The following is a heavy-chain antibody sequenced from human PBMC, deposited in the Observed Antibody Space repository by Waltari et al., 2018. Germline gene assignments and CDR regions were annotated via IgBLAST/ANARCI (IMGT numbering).Heavy chain of an antibody. CDR1: GFTFSAYS. CDR2: ISSSTTTI. D-gene: IGHD1-1*01. Sequence: EVQLVESGGGLIQPGGSLRLSCAASGFTFSAYSMNWVRQAPGKGLEWLSYISSSTTTIYYADSVKGRFTISRDKAKSSLYLQMENLRAEDTAVYYCARDLWIHDYYHYGMDVWGQGTTVTVSS. V-gene: IGHV3-48*01. J-gene: IGHJ6*02. CDR3: ARDLWIHDYYHYGMDV.